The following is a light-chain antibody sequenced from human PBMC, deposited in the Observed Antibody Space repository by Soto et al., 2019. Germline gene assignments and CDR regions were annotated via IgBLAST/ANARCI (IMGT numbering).Light chain of an antibody. CDR1: SSDIGGYNY. J-gene: IGLJ2*01. V-gene: IGLV2-14*01. Sequence: QSALTQPASVSGSPGQSITISCTGTSSDIGGYNYVSWYQQYPGKAPKLMIYDVSDRPSGVSNRFSGSKSGNTASLTISGLQAEDEADYYGSSYTSSSTVVFGGGTKLTVL. CDR3: SSYTSSSTVV. CDR2: DVS.